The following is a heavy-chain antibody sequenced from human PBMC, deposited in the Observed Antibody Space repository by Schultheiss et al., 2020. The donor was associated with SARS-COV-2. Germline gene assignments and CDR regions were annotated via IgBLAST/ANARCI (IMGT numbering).Heavy chain of an antibody. V-gene: IGHV4-39*01. J-gene: IGHJ5*02. Sequence: SETLSLTCTVSGGSISSSSYYWGWIRQPPGKGLEWIGSIYYSGSTYYNPSLKSRVTISVDTSKNQFSLKLSSVTAADTATYYCVRQSGQQLGDWFDPWGQGTLVTVSS. CDR2: IYYSGST. CDR3: VRQSGQQLGDWFDP. CDR1: GGSISSSSYY. D-gene: IGHD1-1*01.